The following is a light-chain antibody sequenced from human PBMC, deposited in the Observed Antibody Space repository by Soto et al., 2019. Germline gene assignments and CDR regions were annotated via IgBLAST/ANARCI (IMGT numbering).Light chain of an antibody. Sequence: QSALTQPASVSGSPGQSITISCTGTSSDVGGYIYVSWYRQHPGKAPKPIIYEVSNRPSGVSNRFSGSKSGNMASLTISGLQAEDEADYYCSSYTSMTTLVFGTGTKLTVL. CDR1: SSDVGGYIY. V-gene: IGLV2-14*01. CDR3: SSYTSMTTLV. J-gene: IGLJ1*01. CDR2: EVS.